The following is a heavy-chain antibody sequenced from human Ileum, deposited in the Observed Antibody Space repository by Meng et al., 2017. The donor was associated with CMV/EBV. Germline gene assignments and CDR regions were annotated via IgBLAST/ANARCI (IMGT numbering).Heavy chain of an antibody. Sequence: LTWAAPGGSITIANWCIWVRQPPGKGLEWVGEISHGKGANYSPSLKSRLTISLDKSKNQFYLNLNSVTAADTAVYYCCAGGHYCFDYWGQGTLVTVSS. CDR1: GGSITIANW. V-gene: IGHV4-4*02. J-gene: IGHJ4*02. CDR2: ISHGKGA. D-gene: IGHD2-21*01. CDR3: CAGGHYCFDY.